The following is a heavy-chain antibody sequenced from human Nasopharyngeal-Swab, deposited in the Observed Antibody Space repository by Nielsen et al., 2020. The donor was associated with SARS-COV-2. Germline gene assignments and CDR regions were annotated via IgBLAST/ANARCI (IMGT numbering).Heavy chain of an antibody. D-gene: IGHD3-10*02. Sequence: SETLSLTCTVSGGSISSYYWSWIRQPPGKGLEWIGYIYYSGSTNYNPSLKSRVTISVDTSKNQFSLKLSSVTAADTAVYYCAGQDYVRAFDIWGQGTMVTVSS. J-gene: IGHJ3*02. CDR3: AGQDYVRAFDI. CDR1: GGSISSYY. CDR2: IYYSGST. V-gene: IGHV4-59*08.